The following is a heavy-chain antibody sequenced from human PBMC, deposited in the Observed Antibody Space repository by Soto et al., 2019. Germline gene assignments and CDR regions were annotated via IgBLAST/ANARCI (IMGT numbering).Heavy chain of an antibody. Sequence: PSETLSLTCTVSGGSISSGGYYWSWIRQHPGKGLEWIGYIYYSGISSYNPSLKSRVTISVDTSKNQFSLKLSSVTAADTAVYYCARAKAPLYSSSWYWFDPWGQGTLVTVSS. CDR3: ARAKAPLYSSSWYWFDP. V-gene: IGHV4-31*03. D-gene: IGHD6-13*01. CDR2: IYYSGIS. CDR1: GGSISSGGYY. J-gene: IGHJ5*02.